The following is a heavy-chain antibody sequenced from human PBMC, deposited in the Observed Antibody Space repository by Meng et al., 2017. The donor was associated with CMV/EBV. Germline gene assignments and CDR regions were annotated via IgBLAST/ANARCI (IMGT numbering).Heavy chain of an antibody. D-gene: IGHD2-2*01. V-gene: IGHV4-39*07. CDR3: ARSVGYCSSTSCTPPQH. J-gene: IGHJ1*01. CDR2: ISSRGRT. CDR1: SISSSGYY. Sequence: SISSSGYYSCCIPPPPEKGLAWLASISSRGRTYSTPSLKSRVTISVDTSKNQFSLKLSSLTAADTAVYYCARSVGYCSSTSCTPPQHWGQGTLVTVSS.